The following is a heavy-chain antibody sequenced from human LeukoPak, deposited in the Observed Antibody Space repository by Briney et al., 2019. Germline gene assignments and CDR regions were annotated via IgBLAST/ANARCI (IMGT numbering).Heavy chain of an antibody. J-gene: IGHJ3*02. V-gene: IGHV3-30*03. D-gene: IGHD6-13*01. CDR2: ISYDGSNK. CDR3: ACSWYNAFDI. Sequence: GGSLRLSCAASGFTFSSYGMHWVRQAPGKGLEWVAVISYDGSNKYYADSVKGRFAISRDNSKNTLYLQMNSLRAEDTAVYYCACSWYNAFDIWGQGTMVTVSS. CDR1: GFTFSSYG.